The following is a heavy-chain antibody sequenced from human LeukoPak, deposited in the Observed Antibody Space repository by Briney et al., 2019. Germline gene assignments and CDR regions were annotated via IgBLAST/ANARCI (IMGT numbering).Heavy chain of an antibody. Sequence: EASVKVSCKASGYTFTGYYMHWVRQAPGQGLEWMGWINPDNGGTNYAQRFQGRVTMTRDTSIGTAYMELSSLRSDDTAVYYCARVRSGSYYAPNFDFWGQGTLVTVSS. CDR3: ARVRSGSYYAPNFDF. J-gene: IGHJ4*02. V-gene: IGHV1-2*02. CDR1: GYTFTGYY. D-gene: IGHD3-3*01. CDR2: INPDNGGT.